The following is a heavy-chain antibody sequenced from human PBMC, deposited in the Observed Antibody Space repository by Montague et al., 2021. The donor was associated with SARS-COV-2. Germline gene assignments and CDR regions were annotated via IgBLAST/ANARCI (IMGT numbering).Heavy chain of an antibody. Sequence: PALVKPTQTLTLTCTFSGFSLSTSGMCVSWIRQPPGKALEWLALIDWDDDKYYSTSLKTRLTISKDTSKNQVVLTMTNMDPVDTATYYCARISAWYSSGWSAFDYWGREPWSPSPQ. D-gene: IGHD6-19*01. CDR3: ARISAWYSSGWSAFDY. CDR1: GFSLSTSGMC. V-gene: IGHV2-70*01. J-gene: IGHJ4*02. CDR2: IDWDDDK.